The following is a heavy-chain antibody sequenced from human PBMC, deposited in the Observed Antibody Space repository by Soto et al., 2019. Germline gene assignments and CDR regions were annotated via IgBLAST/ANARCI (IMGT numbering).Heavy chain of an antibody. D-gene: IGHD3-10*02. J-gene: IGHJ4*02. CDR1: GFTVSNNY. CDR2: IYSGGNT. Sequence: EVQLVETGGGLIQPGGSLRLSCAASGFTVSNNYMSWVRQAPGKGLEWVSLIYSGGNTYYADSVKGRFTISRDSSKNTLYLQRNTLRAEDTALYYCARSVSRDYVLYWGQGTLVTVSS. CDR3: ARSVSRDYVLY. V-gene: IGHV3-53*02.